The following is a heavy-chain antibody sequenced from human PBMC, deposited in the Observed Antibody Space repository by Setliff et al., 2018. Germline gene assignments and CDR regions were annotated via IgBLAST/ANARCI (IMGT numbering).Heavy chain of an antibody. CDR2: IRYDGSNN. CDR1: GFTFSSYG. D-gene: IGHD2-2*01. V-gene: IGHV3-30*02. Sequence: PGGSLRLSCAASGFTFSSYGMHWVRQAPGKGLEWVAFIRYDGSNNYYADSVKGRFTISRDISKNTLYLQMNSLRPEDTAVYYCARAHSSTLSVHDYWGQGTLVTVSS. J-gene: IGHJ4*02. CDR3: ARAHSSTLSVHDY.